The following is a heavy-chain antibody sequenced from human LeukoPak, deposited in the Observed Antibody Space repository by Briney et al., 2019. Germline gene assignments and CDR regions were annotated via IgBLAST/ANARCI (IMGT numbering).Heavy chain of an antibody. Sequence: ASVRVACKASGYTFTGYYMHGVRQAPGQGLEWIGWINPNSGGTNYAQKFQRRVTMTRHTPISPAYMELSRLRSDDTAVYYCARSPITIFGVVSDYWGQGTLVTVSS. CDR3: ARSPITIFGVVSDY. D-gene: IGHD3-3*01. V-gene: IGHV1-2*02. J-gene: IGHJ4*02. CDR2: INPNSGGT. CDR1: GYTFTGYY.